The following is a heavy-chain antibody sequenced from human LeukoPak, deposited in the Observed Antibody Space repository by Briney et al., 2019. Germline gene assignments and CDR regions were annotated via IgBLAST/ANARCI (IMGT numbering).Heavy chain of an antibody. Sequence: PSQTLSLTCAVSGGSISSGGYSWSWIRQPPGKGLEWIGYIYHSGSTYYNPSLKSRVTISVDRSKNQFSLKLSSVTAADTAVYYCARGLVATNTEFDYWGQGTLVTVSS. CDR3: ARGLVATNTEFDY. D-gene: IGHD5-12*01. CDR1: GGSISSGGYS. CDR2: IYHSGST. V-gene: IGHV4-30-2*01. J-gene: IGHJ4*02.